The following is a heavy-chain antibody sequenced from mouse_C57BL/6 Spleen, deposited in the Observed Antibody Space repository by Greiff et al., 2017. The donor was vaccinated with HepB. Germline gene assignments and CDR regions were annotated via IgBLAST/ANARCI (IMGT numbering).Heavy chain of an antibody. V-gene: IGHV1-74*01. CDR3: AIRGVYVWFAY. CDR1: GYTFTSYW. CDR2: IHPSDSDT. Sequence: QVQLQQPGAELVKPGASVKVSCKASGYTFTSYWMHWVKQRPGQGLEWIGRIHPSDSDTNYNQKFKGKATLTVDKSSSTAYMQLSSLTSEVSAVYYCAIRGVYVWFAYWGQGTLVTVSA. D-gene: IGHD1-1*01. J-gene: IGHJ3*01.